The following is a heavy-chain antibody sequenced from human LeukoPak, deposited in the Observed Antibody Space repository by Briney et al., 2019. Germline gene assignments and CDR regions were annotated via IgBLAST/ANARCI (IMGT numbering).Heavy chain of an antibody. CDR3: ARHQGAGGSGVDY. J-gene: IGHJ4*02. V-gene: IGHV3-73*01. CDR2: IRSKVNNYAT. D-gene: IGHD2-15*01. Sequence: GGSLRLSCAASGFTFSSYSMNWVRQASGKGLEWVGRIRSKVNNYATTYTASVKGRFTISRDDSKNTAYLQLNSLKTEDTAVYYCARHQGAGGSGVDYWGQGTLATVSS. CDR1: GFTFSSYS.